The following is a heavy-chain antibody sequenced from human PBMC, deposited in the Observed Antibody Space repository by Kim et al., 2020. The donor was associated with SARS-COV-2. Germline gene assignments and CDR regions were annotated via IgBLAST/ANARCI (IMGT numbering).Heavy chain of an antibody. V-gene: IGHV3-30*03. J-gene: IGHJ6*02. Sequence: GGSLRLSCAASGFTFSSYGMHWVRQAPGKGLEWVAVISYDGSNKYYADSVKGRFTISRDNSKNTPYLQMNSLRAEDTAVYYCARDSAEIQRRRMYIWGQGTTVTVSS. CDR1: GFTFSSYG. D-gene: IGHD2-2*01. CDR2: ISYDGSNK. CDR3: ARDSAEIQRRRMYI.